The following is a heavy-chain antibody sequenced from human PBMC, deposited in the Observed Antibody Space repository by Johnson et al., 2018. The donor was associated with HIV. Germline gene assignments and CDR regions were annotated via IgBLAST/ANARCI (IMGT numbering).Heavy chain of an antibody. V-gene: IGHV3-23*01. J-gene: IGHJ3*02. CDR2: IRGSGGST. Sequence: EVQLMESGGGFVQPGGSLRLSCAASGFTFSNYAMSWVRQAPGKGLEWVTVIRGSGGSTYYTDSVKGRFSISRDNSKNTLNLQMHGLRAEDTAVYYCARANNNMYYDDSSVYVAFCIWGQGTMVTVSS. D-gene: IGHD3-22*01. CDR3: ARANNNMYYDDSSVYVAFCI. CDR1: GFTFSNYA.